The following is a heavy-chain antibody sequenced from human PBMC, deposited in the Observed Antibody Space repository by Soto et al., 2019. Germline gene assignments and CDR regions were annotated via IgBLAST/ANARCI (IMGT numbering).Heavy chain of an antibody. CDR3: ARGFESGYSSSPAYYYYGMDV. CDR1: RDSVSSNIAA. CDR2: TYYRSKWYN. J-gene: IGHJ6*02. D-gene: IGHD5-18*01. V-gene: IGHV6-1*01. Sequence: SQTLSLTCAISRDSVSSNIAAWNWIRQSPSRGLEWLGRTYYRSKWYNDYAVSVKSRITINPDTSKNQFSPQLNSVTPEDTAVYYCARGFESGYSSSPAYYYYGMDVWGQGTTVTVSS.